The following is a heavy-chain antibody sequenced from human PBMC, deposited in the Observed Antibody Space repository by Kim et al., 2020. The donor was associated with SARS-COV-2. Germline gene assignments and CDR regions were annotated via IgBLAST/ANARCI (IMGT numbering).Heavy chain of an antibody. Sequence: SETLSLTCTVSGGSISSSSYYWGWIRQPPAKGLEWIGSIYYSGSTYYNPSLKSRVTISVDTSKNQFSLKLSSVTAADTAVYYCARGGYCSSTSCQPFGDYWGQGTLVTVSS. J-gene: IGHJ4*02. CDR3: ARGGYCSSTSCQPFGDY. D-gene: IGHD2-2*01. CDR1: GGSISSSSYY. V-gene: IGHV4-39*01. CDR2: IYYSGST.